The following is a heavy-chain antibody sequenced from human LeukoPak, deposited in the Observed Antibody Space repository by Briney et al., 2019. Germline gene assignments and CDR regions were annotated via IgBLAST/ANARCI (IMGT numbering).Heavy chain of an antibody. CDR1: GYSFTTYH. V-gene: IGHV1-46*01. CDR3: ARGIHSSSSWSYYYYMDV. Sequence: ASVKVSCKASGYSFTTYHMHWVRQAPGQGLEWMGIINPSGGSTNYAQNFQGRVTMTRDMSTSTVYMELSSLRSEDTAVYYCARGIHSSSSWSYYYYMDVWGKGTTVTVSS. D-gene: IGHD6-6*01. CDR2: INPSGGST. J-gene: IGHJ6*03.